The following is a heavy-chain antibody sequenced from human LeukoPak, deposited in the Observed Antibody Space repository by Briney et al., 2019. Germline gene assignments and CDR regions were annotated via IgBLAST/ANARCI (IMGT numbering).Heavy chain of an antibody. CDR1: GFTVSSNY. V-gene: IGHV3-53*01. D-gene: IGHD4-23*01. CDR2: IYSGGST. Sequence: GGSLRLSCAASGFTVSSNYMSWVRQAPGKGLEWVSVIYSGGSTYYADYVKGRFTISRDNSKNTLYLQMNSLRAEDTAVYYCSSSVVTVVPDYWGQGTLVTVSS. J-gene: IGHJ4*02. CDR3: SSSVVTVVPDY.